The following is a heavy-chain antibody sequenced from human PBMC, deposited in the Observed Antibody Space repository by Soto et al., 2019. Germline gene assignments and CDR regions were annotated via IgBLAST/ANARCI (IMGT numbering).Heavy chain of an antibody. D-gene: IGHD5-18*01. J-gene: IGHJ4*02. Sequence: QVQLVQSGAEVKKPGSSVKVSCKASGGTFSSYTIKWVRQAPGQGLEWMGVIIPILGITNYAQKFQGRVTITADKSTSTASLALSSMSNDDAAVYYCARGYSYASTTYFDYWGQGTLITVSS. CDR2: IIPILGIT. CDR3: ARGYSYASTTYFDY. V-gene: IGHV1-69*02. CDR1: GGTFSSYT.